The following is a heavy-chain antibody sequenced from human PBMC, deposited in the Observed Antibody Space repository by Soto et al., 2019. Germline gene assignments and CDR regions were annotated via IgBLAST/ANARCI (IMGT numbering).Heavy chain of an antibody. CDR2: ISGSGDIT. CDR3: AKIAGTGHFDY. Sequence: EVQLLESGGGLVQPGGSLRLSCAASGFTFSSYVMNWFRQAPGKGLEWVSAISGSGDITYYADSVKGRFTISRDISKNTLYLQMNSLRAEDTAVYYCAKIAGTGHFDYWGQGTLVTVSS. CDR1: GFTFSSYV. J-gene: IGHJ4*02. D-gene: IGHD1-1*01. V-gene: IGHV3-23*01.